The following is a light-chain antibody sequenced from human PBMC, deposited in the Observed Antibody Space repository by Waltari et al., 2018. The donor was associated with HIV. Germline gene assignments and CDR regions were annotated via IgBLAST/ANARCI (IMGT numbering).Light chain of an antibody. V-gene: IGLV2-14*01. CDR3: SSYTSSSTLAV. Sequence: QSALTQPASVSGSPGPSITISCTGTSSHVGGYNYVSWHQHHPGKAPKLLIYEVSNRPAEFSSRFSCYRSVNTAARLISGLQDEDEAAYDCSSYTSSSTLAVFGGGAKLTVL. CDR2: EVS. J-gene: IGLJ2*01. CDR1: SSHVGGYNY.